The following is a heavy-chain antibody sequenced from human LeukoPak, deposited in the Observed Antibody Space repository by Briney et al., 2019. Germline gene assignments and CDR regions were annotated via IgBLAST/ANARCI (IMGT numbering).Heavy chain of an antibody. CDR3: AGFWSGYYYYYYMDV. Sequence: PSETLSLTCTVSGGSLSSYYWSWIRQPPGKGLEWIWYIYYSGSTNYNPSPKSRVTISVDTSKNQFSLKLSSVTAADTAVYYCAGFWSGYYYYYYMDVWGKGTTVTVSS. CDR2: IYYSGST. CDR1: GGSLSSYY. D-gene: IGHD3-3*01. V-gene: IGHV4-59*01. J-gene: IGHJ6*03.